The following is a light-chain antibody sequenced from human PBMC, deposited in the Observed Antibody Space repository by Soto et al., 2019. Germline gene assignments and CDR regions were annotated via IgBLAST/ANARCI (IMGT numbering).Light chain of an antibody. J-gene: IGKJ5*01. Sequence: EIVMTQSPATLSVSPGERATLSCRASQSVSSNLAWYQQKPGQAPRLLIYDASTRATGIPARFSGSGSGTELTLTISSLQSEDFAVYYCQQYNNWPLTFGQGTRLDIK. CDR1: QSVSSN. CDR2: DAS. CDR3: QQYNNWPLT. V-gene: IGKV3-15*01.